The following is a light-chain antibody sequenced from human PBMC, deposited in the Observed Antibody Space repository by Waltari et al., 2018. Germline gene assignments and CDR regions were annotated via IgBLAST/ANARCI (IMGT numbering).Light chain of an antibody. CDR2: DVS. V-gene: IGLV2-11*01. CDR3: CSYAGSYTWV. J-gene: IGLJ3*02. Sequence: QSALTQPRSVSGSPGQSVTISCPGTSSDVGGYNYFSWYQQHPGKAPKLMSYDVSKRPSGVPDRFSGSKSGNTASLTISGLQAEDEADYYCCSYAGSYTWVFGGGTKLTVL. CDR1: SSDVGGYNY.